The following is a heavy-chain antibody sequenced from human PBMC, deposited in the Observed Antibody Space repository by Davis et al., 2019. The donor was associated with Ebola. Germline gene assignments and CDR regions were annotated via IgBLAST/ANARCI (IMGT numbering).Heavy chain of an antibody. CDR1: GGSFSGYY. V-gene: IGHV4-34*01. J-gene: IGHJ4*02. Sequence: PSETLSLTCTVYGGSFSGYYWSWIRQPPGKGLEWIGEINHSGSTNYNPSLKSRVTISVDTSKNQFSLKLSSVTAADTAVYYCARVYCSGGSCYVGRIDYWGQGTLVTVSS. D-gene: IGHD2-15*01. CDR2: INHSGST. CDR3: ARVYCSGGSCYVGRIDY.